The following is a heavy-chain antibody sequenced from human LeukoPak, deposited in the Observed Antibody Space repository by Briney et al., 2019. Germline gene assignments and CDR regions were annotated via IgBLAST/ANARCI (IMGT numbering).Heavy chain of an antibody. Sequence: ASVKVSCKASGYTFTSYDIHWLRQATGQGLDWMGRMNPNRCNPGYAQQFQGQVTILRNTSLRPAYMELSSLETQDTAVYYCARDLRRHTWFDPCGQGTLVTVSS. J-gene: IGHJ5*02. CDR1: GYTFTSYD. CDR2: MNPNRCNP. V-gene: IGHV1-8*01. D-gene: IGHD1-14*01. CDR3: ARDLRRHTWFDP.